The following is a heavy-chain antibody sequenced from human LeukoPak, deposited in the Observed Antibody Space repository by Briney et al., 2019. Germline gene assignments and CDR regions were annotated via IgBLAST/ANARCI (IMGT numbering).Heavy chain of an antibody. Sequence: PSETLSLTCTVSGVSISSSSYYWGWIRQPPGKGLEWIGSFYYSGSTYYNPSLKSRVTISVDTSKNQFSLKLSSVTAADTAVYYCARQLKDIVVVPALIYFDYWGQGTLVTVSS. CDR3: ARQLKDIVVVPALIYFDY. D-gene: IGHD2-2*01. CDR2: FYYSGST. V-gene: IGHV4-39*01. J-gene: IGHJ4*02. CDR1: GVSISSSSYY.